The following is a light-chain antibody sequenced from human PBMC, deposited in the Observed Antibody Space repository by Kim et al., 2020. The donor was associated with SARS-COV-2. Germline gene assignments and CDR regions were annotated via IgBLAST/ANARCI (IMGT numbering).Light chain of an antibody. CDR2: KAS. CDR3: QHYDTYPYS. J-gene: IGKJ2*03. V-gene: IGKV1-5*03. Sequence: SASVGDKVTITCRASQSITDLLAWYQQKPGKAPKLLIHKASTLESGVPPRFSGSGSGTEFSLTISSLQPDDFATYDCQHYDTYPYSFGQGTRLEI. CDR1: QSITDL.